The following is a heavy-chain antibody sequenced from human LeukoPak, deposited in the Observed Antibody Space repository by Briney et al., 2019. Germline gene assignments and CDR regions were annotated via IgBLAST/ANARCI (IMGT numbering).Heavy chain of an antibody. CDR1: GGTFSSYA. J-gene: IGHJ4*02. V-gene: IGHV1-69*13. CDR2: IIPIFGTA. CDR3: ARGRVRYSSGWYGGFDY. D-gene: IGHD6-19*01. Sequence: SVTVSCKASGGTFSSYAISWVRQAPGQGLEWMGGIIPIFGTANYAQKFQGRVTITADESTSTAYMELSSLRSEDTAVYYCARGRVRYSSGWYGGFDYWGQGTLVTVSS.